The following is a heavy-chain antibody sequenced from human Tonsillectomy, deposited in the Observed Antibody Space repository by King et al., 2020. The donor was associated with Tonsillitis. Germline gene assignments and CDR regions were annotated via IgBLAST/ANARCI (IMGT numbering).Heavy chain of an antibody. V-gene: IGHV3-30*18. D-gene: IGHD1-26*01. CDR3: AKEKHSGSYYMGDY. J-gene: IGHJ4*02. Sequence: QVQLVESGGGVVQPGRSMRLSCAASGFTFSSYGMHWVRQAQGKGLEWVAVISYDGSNKYYADSVKGRLTISRDNSKNTLYLQMNSLRSEDTAVYSCAKEKHSGSYYMGDYWGQGTLVTVAS. CDR2: ISYDGSNK. CDR1: GFTFSSYG.